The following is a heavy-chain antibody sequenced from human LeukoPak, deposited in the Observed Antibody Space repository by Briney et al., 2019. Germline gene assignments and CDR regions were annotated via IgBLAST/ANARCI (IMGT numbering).Heavy chain of an antibody. V-gene: IGHV4-59*01. CDR2: IYYSGST. D-gene: IGHD5-24*01. CDR1: GGSISSYY. CDR3: ARVPGGYKTYYFDY. Sequence: PSETLSLTCTVSGGSISSYYWSWLRQPPGKGLEWIGYIYYSGSTNYNPSLKSRVTISVDTSKNQFSLKLSSVTAADTAVYYCARVPGGYKTYYFDYWGQGTLVTVSS. J-gene: IGHJ4*02.